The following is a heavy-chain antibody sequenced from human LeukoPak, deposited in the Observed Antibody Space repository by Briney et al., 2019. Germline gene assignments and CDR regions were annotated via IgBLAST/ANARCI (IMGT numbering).Heavy chain of an antibody. CDR1: GFTVSSNY. Sequence: PGGSLRLSCAASGFTVSSNYMSWVRQAPGKGLEWVSVIYSGGSTYYSDSVTGRFTISRDNSKNTRYLQMNSLRAEDTAVYYCARALTIKVVPAAKGWFDPWGQGTLVTVSS. CDR2: IYSGGST. D-gene: IGHD2-2*01. CDR3: ARALTIKVVPAAKGWFDP. V-gene: IGHV3-66*02. J-gene: IGHJ5*02.